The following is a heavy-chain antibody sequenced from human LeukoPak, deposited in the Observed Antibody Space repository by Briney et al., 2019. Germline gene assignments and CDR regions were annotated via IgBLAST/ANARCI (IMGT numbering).Heavy chain of an antibody. CDR1: GFIFSNYW. V-gene: IGHV3-7*01. Sequence: GGSLRLSCAASGFIFSNYWMGWVRQAPGKRLEWVANMNKDGSEKYYADSVKGRSTIFRDNAKNTLYLQMNSLRAEDTAVYYCVRDLGGRSGHWGQGTLVTVSS. CDR3: VRDLGGRSGH. J-gene: IGHJ4*02. D-gene: IGHD1-26*01. CDR2: MNKDGSEK.